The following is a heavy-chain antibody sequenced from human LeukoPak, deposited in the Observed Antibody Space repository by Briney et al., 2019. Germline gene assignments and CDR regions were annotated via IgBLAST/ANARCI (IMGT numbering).Heavy chain of an antibody. D-gene: IGHD3-10*01. CDR3: ARSPPRRFGDLYLDY. V-gene: IGHV1-46*01. J-gene: IGHJ4*02. CDR2: VNPSSGST. CDR1: GYTFTNDF. Sequence: GASVKVSCKASGYTFTNDFIHWVRQAPGRGLEWRGIVNPSSGSTSSAQKFQGRVTMTSDTSTSTVYMELSSLRAEETAVYYCARSPPRRFGDLYLDYWGQGTLLTVSS.